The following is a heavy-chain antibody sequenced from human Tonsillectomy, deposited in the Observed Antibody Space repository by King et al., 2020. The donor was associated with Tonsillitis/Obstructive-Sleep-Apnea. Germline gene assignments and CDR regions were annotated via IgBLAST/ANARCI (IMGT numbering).Heavy chain of an antibody. CDR2: IYPADSDT. D-gene: IGHD1-26*01. Sequence: QLVQSGAEVNKPGESLVISCKPSGYSFTNYWIGWVRQMPGKGLEWMGIIYPADSDTRYRPSFQGQVTISADRSTSTAYLQWSSLQASDTAMYYCVRQFAGHIVHAFDIWGQGTMVTVSS. CDR3: VRQFAGHIVHAFDI. V-gene: IGHV5-51*01. J-gene: IGHJ3*02. CDR1: GYSFTNYW.